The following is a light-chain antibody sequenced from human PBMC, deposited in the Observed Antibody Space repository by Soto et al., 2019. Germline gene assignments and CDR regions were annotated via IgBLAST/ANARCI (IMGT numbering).Light chain of an antibody. CDR3: AAWDDSLSGLYV. J-gene: IGLJ1*01. V-gene: IGLV1-47*01. CDR1: SSNIGSNY. CDR2: RNN. Sequence: QSVLTQPRSVSGSPGQSVTISCTGSSSNIGSNYVYWYQQLPGTAPKLLIYRNNQRPSGVPDRFSGSKSGTSASLAISGLRSEDEADYYCAAWDDSLSGLYVFGTGTKVTVL.